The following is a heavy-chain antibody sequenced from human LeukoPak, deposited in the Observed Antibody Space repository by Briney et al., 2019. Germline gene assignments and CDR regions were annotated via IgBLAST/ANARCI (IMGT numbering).Heavy chain of an antibody. J-gene: IGHJ4*02. Sequence: GGSLRLSCAASGFTFNSYGMHWVRQAPGKGLEWVTLIQPNGNDKYYADSVKGRFTVSRDNSKNTLYLQLNSLRTEDTAVYYCAKRDRTTEFDYWGQGTLVTVSS. V-gene: IGHV3-30*02. D-gene: IGHD1-1*01. CDR2: IQPNGNDK. CDR1: GFTFNSYG. CDR3: AKRDRTTEFDY.